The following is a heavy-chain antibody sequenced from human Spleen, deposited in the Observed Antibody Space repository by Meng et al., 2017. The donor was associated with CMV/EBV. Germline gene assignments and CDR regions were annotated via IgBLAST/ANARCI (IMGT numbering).Heavy chain of an antibody. Sequence: GGSLRLSCAASGFTFDDYGMSWVRQAPGKGLEWVSGINWNGGSTGYADSVKGRFTISRDSSKNTLYLQMTSLRAEDTAVYYCAIYDSSGYYPDAFDIWGQGTMVTVSS. CDR3: AIYDSSGYYPDAFDI. CDR2: INWNGGST. D-gene: IGHD3-22*01. V-gene: IGHV3-20*04. CDR1: GFTFDDYG. J-gene: IGHJ3*02.